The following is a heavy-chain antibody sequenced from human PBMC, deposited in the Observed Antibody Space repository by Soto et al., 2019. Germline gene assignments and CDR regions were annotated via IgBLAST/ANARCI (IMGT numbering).Heavy chain of an antibody. CDR1: GLFFGRYW. D-gene: IGHD3-22*01. V-gene: IGHV3-74*01. CDR2: INSDGTTT. J-gene: IGHJ6*02. CDR3: ASSATAIIHDTAPTYYGTDS. Sequence: GRSLRLSCAASGLFFGRYWMHWVRQAPGKGLVWVSRINSDGTTTSNADSVRGRITVSRDNAKNTLYLPLTSLRAEDTAVYYCASSATAIIHDTAPTYYGTDSRGQATPVTVSS.